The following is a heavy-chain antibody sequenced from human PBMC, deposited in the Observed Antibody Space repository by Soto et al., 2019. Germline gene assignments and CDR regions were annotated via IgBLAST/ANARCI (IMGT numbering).Heavy chain of an antibody. CDR3: ARDLDC. Sequence: SLRLSCAASGFTFSSYAMHWVRQAPGKGLEWVAVISYDGSNKYYADSVKGRFTISRDNSKNTLYLQMNSLRAEDTAVYYCARDLDCWGQGTLVTVSS. CDR2: ISYDGSNK. V-gene: IGHV3-30-3*01. CDR1: GFTFSSYA. J-gene: IGHJ4*02.